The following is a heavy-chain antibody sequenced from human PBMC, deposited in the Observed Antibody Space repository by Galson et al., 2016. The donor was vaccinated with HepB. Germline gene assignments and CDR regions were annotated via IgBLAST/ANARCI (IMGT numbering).Heavy chain of an antibody. D-gene: IGHD3/OR15-3a*01. Sequence: SLRLSCAASGLTFSSYYMHWVRQAPGKGLEWVTLISHDAKKTYYLDSVRGRFTISRDNSRNTVDLQMDSLRVEDTAVYYCATDVPEFWTGFSFDLWGQGTMVSVSS. V-gene: IGHV3-30*03. CDR1: GLTFSSYY. CDR3: ATDVPEFWTGFSFDL. J-gene: IGHJ3*01. CDR2: ISHDAKKT.